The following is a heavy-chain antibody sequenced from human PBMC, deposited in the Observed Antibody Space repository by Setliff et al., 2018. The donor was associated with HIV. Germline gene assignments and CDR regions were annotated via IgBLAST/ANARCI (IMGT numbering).Heavy chain of an antibody. V-gene: IGHV1-2*02. D-gene: IGHD3-9*01. CDR2: INPKSGAT. CDR3: ARGAADLAINPPSFDYYFDY. CDR1: GYRFTDFY. J-gene: IGHJ4*02. Sequence: ASVKVSCKTFGYRFTDFYVNWVRQAPGQGLEWMGWINPKSGATKNALKFQGRVTMTRDTSISTVYMELSSVRSDDTALYCCARGAADLAINPPSFDYYFDYWGQGTPVTVSS.